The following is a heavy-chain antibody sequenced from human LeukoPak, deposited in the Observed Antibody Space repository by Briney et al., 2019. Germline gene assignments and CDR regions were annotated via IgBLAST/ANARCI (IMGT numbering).Heavy chain of an antibody. Sequence: SVTVSCKASGGTFSSYAISWVRQAPGQGLEWMGGIIPIFGTANYAQKFQGRVTITADESTSTAYMELSSLRSEDTAVYYCARDQYATMVRGVIIGVGDYWGQGTLVTVSS. CDR2: IIPIFGTA. D-gene: IGHD3-10*01. CDR3: ARDQYATMVRGVIIGVGDY. J-gene: IGHJ4*02. CDR1: GGTFSSYA. V-gene: IGHV1-69*01.